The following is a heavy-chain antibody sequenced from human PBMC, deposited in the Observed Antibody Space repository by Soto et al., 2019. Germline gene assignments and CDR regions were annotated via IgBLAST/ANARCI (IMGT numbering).Heavy chain of an antibody. Sequence: GSLRLSCAVAGFSLSSYAMHWVRQAPGKGLEWVAVISYDGSNKYYADSVKGRFTISRDNSKNTLYLQMNRLRAEDTAVYYCERDLVDTAMAGAFDIWGQGTMVTVSS. D-gene: IGHD5-18*01. J-gene: IGHJ3*02. CDR3: ERDLVDTAMAGAFDI. CDR2: ISYDGSNK. CDR1: GFSLSSYA. V-gene: IGHV3-30-3*01.